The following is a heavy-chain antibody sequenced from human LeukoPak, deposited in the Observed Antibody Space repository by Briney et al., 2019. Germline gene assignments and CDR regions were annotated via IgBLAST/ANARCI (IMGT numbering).Heavy chain of an antibody. CDR3: AREISGYCSSTSCSNWFDP. CDR2: ISAYNGNT. CDR1: GYTFTRYG. D-gene: IGHD2-2*01. Sequence: ASVKVSCKASGYTFTRYGISWVRQAPGQGLEWMGWISAYNGNTNYAQRLQGRVTMTTDTSTSTAYMELRSLRSDDTAVYYCAREISGYCSSTSCSNWFDPWGQGTLVTVSS. J-gene: IGHJ5*02. V-gene: IGHV1-18*01.